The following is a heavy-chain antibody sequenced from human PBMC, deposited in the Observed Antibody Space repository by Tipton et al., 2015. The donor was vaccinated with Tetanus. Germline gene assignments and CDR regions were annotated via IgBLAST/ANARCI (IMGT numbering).Heavy chain of an antibody. D-gene: IGHD5-24*01. V-gene: IGHV4-59*01. J-gene: IGHJ4*02. CDR1: GGSMTDFY. Sequence: TLSLTCNVSGGSMTDFYWSWIRQPPGKGLEWIAYIFYNGRTQSNPSLKSRVSISVDTAKNQFSLQLKSVTAADTAIYYCARTTRRWLHPDYWGPGTLVTVSS. CDR2: IFYNGRT. CDR3: ARTTRRWLHPDY.